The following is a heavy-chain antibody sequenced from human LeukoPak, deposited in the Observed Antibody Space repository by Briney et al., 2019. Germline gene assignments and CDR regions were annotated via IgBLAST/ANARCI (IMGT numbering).Heavy chain of an antibody. J-gene: IGHJ6*03. Sequence: SQTLSLTCAISGDSVSSNSAAWNWIRQSPSRGLEWLGRTYYRSKWYNDYAVSVKSRITINPGTSKNQFSLQLNSVTPEDTAVYYCARGSGSYSDHYYYYYMDVWGKGTTVTVSS. D-gene: IGHD1-26*01. CDR2: TYYRSKWYN. CDR1: GDSVSSNSAA. V-gene: IGHV6-1*01. CDR3: ARGSGSYSDHYYYYYMDV.